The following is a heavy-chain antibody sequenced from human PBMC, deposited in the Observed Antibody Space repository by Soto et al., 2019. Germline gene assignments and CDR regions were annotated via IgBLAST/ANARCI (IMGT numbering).Heavy chain of an antibody. CDR2: IWYDGSNK. CDR1: GFTFNTYG. Sequence: QVQLVESGGGVVQPGGSLRLSCTASGFTFNTYGMHWVRQAPGKGLEWVAIIWYDGSNKYYADSVKGRFTISRDNSKNTLYVQMNSLRAEDTAVYYCARADCTGAYCYSWPVNYRVDVWGQGTTVTVSS. D-gene: IGHD2-15*01. V-gene: IGHV3-33*01. CDR3: ARADCTGAYCYSWPVNYRVDV. J-gene: IGHJ6*02.